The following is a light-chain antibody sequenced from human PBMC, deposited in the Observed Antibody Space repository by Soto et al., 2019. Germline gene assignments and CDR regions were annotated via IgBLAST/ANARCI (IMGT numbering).Light chain of an antibody. CDR2: AAS. CDR3: QQSYSTPPD. J-gene: IGKJ5*01. Sequence: DIQMTQSPSTLSASVGDRVTITCRASQSISSWLAWYQQKPGKAPKLLIYAASFLQSRVPSRFSGGGSGTDFTLTISSLQPEDFATYYCQQSYSTPPDFGQGTRLEIK. V-gene: IGKV1-39*01. CDR1: QSISSW.